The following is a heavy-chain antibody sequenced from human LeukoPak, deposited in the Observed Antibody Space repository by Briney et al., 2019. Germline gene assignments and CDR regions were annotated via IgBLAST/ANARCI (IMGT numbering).Heavy chain of an antibody. J-gene: IGHJ5*02. CDR3: ARVLDQDYYDSSGYP. D-gene: IGHD3-22*01. Sequence: SVKVSCKASGGTFSSYAISWVRQAPGQGLEWMGGIIPIFGTANYAQKFQGRVTITADESTSTAYMELSSLRSEDTAVYYCARVLDQDYYDSSGYPWGQGTLVTVSS. CDR1: GGTFSSYA. CDR2: IIPIFGTA. V-gene: IGHV1-69*13.